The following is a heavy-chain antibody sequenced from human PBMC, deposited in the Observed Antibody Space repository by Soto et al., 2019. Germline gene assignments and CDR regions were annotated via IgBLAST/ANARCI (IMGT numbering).Heavy chain of an antibody. CDR1: GGTFSSYA. CDR2: IIPIFGTA. V-gene: IGHV1-69*13. J-gene: IGHJ6*02. Sequence: VKVSCKASGGTFSSYAISWVRQAPGQGLEWMGGIIPIFGTANYAQKFQGRVTITADESTSTAYMELSSLRSEDTAVYYCARAGVGGDYDYGMDVWGQGTTVTVSS. CDR3: ARAGVGGDYDYGMDV. D-gene: IGHD2-8*01.